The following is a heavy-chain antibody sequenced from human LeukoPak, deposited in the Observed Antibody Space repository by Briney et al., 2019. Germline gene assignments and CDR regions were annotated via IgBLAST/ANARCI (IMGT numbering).Heavy chain of an antibody. J-gene: IGHJ4*02. CDR3: ARDIVVVPAAWYYFDY. CDR1: GYTFTSYY. V-gene: IGHV1-46*01. Sequence: ASVKVSCKASGYTFTSYYMHWVRQAPGQGLEWMGIINPSGGSTSYAQKFQGRVTMTRDTSTSTVYMELSSLRSEGTAVYYCARDIVVVPAAWYYFDYWGQGTLVTVSS. D-gene: IGHD2-2*01. CDR2: INPSGGST.